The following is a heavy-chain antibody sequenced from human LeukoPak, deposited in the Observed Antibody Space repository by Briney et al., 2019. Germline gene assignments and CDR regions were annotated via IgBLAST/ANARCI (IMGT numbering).Heavy chain of an antibody. CDR1: GFTFDGYA. D-gene: IGHD3-10*01. Sequence: GGSLRLSCAASGFTFDGYAMHWVRQGPGKGLEWVSGISWNSGSIAYADSVKGRFTISRDNAKNSLYLQMDSLRAEDTALYYCAKGLSMVRGLDYWGQGTLVTVSS. CDR2: ISWNSGSI. CDR3: AKGLSMVRGLDY. J-gene: IGHJ4*02. V-gene: IGHV3-9*01.